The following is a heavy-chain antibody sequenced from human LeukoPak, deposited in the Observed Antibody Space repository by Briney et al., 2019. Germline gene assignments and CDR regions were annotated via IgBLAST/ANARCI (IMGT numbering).Heavy chain of an antibody. CDR3: TRMTAGHDY. J-gene: IGHJ4*02. D-gene: IGHD2-21*02. CDR1: GVSFDDYY. V-gene: IGHV4-34*01. CDR2: INHSGYT. Sequence: SETLSLTCAVSGVSFDDYYWSWVRQTPGKGLEWIGEINHSGYTNDSPSLKSRVTLSIDTSRKQFSLNLRSVTVADTGIYYCTRMTAGHDYGGQGTLVTVSS.